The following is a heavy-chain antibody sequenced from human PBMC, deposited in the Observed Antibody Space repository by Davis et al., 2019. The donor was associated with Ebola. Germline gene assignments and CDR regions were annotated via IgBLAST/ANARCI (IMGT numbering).Heavy chain of an antibody. V-gene: IGHV1-46*01. J-gene: IGHJ4*02. CDR2: INPSGGST. Sequence: ASVKVSCKASGYTFTSYYMHWVRQAPGQGLEWMGIINPSGGSTSYAQKFQGRVTMTRDTSTSTVYMELGSLRSEDTAVYYCARDRGRGYCSGGSCYSVGPIGYWGQGTLVTVSS. D-gene: IGHD2-15*01. CDR1: GYTFTSYY. CDR3: ARDRGRGYCSGGSCYSVGPIGY.